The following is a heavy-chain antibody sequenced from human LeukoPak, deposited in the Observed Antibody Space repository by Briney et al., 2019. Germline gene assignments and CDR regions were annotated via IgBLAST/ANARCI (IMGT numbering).Heavy chain of an antibody. CDR1: GGSISSSSYY. J-gene: IGHJ4*02. Sequence: SETLSLTCTVSGGSISSSSYYWGWIRQPPGKGLEWIGSIYYSGSTYYNPSLKSRVTMSVDTSKNQFSLKLSSVTAADTALYYCARDKYFYDSRGYLFDYWGQGTLVTVSS. CDR3: ARDKYFYDSRGYLFDY. CDR2: IYYSGST. V-gene: IGHV4-39*07. D-gene: IGHD3-22*01.